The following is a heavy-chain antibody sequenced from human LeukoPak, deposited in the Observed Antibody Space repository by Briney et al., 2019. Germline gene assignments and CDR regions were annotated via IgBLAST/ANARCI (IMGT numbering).Heavy chain of an antibody. D-gene: IGHD5-12*01. CDR3: ARGYSASY. CDR1: GFSFSTYW. V-gene: IGHV3-7*02. Sequence: GGSLRLSCAASGFSFSTYWMSWVRQAPGKGLEWVANIDQDGSEKYYVDSVKGRFTISRDNAKNTRYLQMNGLRVEDTAVYYCARGYSASYWGQGTLVTVSS. CDR2: IDQDGSEK. J-gene: IGHJ4*02.